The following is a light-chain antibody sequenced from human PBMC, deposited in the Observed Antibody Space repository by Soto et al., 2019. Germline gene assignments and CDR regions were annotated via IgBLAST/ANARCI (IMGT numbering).Light chain of an antibody. CDR2: AAS. V-gene: IGKV1-39*01. CDR1: QSISSY. CDR3: QQSYSTLT. Sequence: DIPMTQSPSSLSASVGDGVTITCRASQSISSYLNWYQQKPGKAPKLLIYAASSLQSGVPSRFSGSGSETDFTLTISSLQPEDFATYYCQQSYSTLTFGGGTKVEIK. J-gene: IGKJ4*01.